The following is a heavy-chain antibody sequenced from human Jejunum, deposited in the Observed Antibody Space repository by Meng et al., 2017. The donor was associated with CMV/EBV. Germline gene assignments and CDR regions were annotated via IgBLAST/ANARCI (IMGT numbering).Heavy chain of an antibody. Sequence: SCYSISSGGHFWSWIRQPPGKGLEWIGYTFHTGNAHYNMFLKSRVSISVDTSRNLFSLHMTSVTAADTAVYYCARGDYDTSGYYFDYWGQGTLVTVSS. V-gene: IGHV4-30-4*01. CDR1: CYSISSGGHF. CDR2: TFHTGNA. D-gene: IGHD3-22*01. CDR3: ARGDYDTSGYYFDY. J-gene: IGHJ4*02.